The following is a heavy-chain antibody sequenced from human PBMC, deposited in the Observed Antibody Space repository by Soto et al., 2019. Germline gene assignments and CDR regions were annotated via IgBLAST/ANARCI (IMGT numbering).Heavy chain of an antibody. J-gene: IGHJ4*02. CDR2: INPSGGST. Sequence: QVQLVQSGAEVKKPGASVKVSCKASGYTFTSYYMHWVRQAPGQGLEWMGIINPSGGSTSYAQKFRXXVXMXXDTSTSTVYMELSSLRSEDTAVSYCGTIGAAALEYWGQGTLVTVSS. CDR1: GYTFTSYY. V-gene: IGHV1-46*01. CDR3: GTIGAAALEY. D-gene: IGHD6-13*01.